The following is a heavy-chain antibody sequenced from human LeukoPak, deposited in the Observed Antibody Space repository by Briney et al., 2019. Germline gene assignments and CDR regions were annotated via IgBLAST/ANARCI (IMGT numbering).Heavy chain of an antibody. D-gene: IGHD5-24*01. Sequence: SVKVSCKASGGTFSSYAISWVRQAPGQGLEWMGRIIPIFGTANYAQTFQGRVTITTDESTRTAYMELSSLRSEDTAVYYCARARRDGYNRAAFDIWGQGTMVTVSS. J-gene: IGHJ3*02. CDR3: ARARRDGYNRAAFDI. CDR1: GGTFSSYA. CDR2: IIPIFGTA. V-gene: IGHV1-69*05.